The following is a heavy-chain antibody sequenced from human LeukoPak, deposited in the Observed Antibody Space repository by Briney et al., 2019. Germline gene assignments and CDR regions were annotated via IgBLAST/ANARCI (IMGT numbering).Heavy chain of an antibody. CDR3: AKGAPGYSSSWSRDDY. CDR2: ISGSGGST. J-gene: IGHJ4*02. Sequence: GGSLRLSCAASTFTFSSYTMTWVRQAPGKGLEWVSGISGSGGSTYYADSVRGRFTISRDNSKNMVYLQMNSLRAEDTAVYYCAKGAPGYSSSWSRDDYWGQGTLVTVSS. CDR1: TFTFSSYT. V-gene: IGHV3-23*01. D-gene: IGHD6-13*01.